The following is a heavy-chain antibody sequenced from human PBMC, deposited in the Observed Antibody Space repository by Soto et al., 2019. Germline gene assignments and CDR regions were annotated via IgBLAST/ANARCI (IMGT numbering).Heavy chain of an antibody. J-gene: IGHJ3*02. CDR3: ARDSSGRGGAFDI. Sequence: QVRLVESGGGVVQPGRSLRLSCAASGFVFSSYGMHWVRQAPGQGLEWVAAIWYDGSNENYADSVKGRFTISRDNSKNTLYLQMNSLSVEDTAVYYCARDSSGRGGAFDIWGQGTMVTVSS. CDR1: GFVFSSYG. D-gene: IGHD1-26*01. V-gene: IGHV3-33*01. CDR2: IWYDGSNE.